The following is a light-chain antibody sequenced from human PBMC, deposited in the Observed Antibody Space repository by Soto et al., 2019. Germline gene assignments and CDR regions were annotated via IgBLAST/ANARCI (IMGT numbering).Light chain of an antibody. CDR3: QQYNNWPWT. CDR2: AAS. V-gene: IGKV3-15*01. CDR1: HSVYSN. Sequence: EIVMTQSPATVSVSPGERATLSCRASHSVYSNLAWYQQKPGQAPRLLIHAASTRATGIPAGFSGSGSGTEFTLSISSLQSEDFAVYYCQQYNNWPWTFGQGTKVDIK. J-gene: IGKJ1*01.